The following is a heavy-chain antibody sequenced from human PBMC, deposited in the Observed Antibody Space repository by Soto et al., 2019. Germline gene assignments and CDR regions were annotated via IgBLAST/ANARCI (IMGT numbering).Heavy chain of an antibody. CDR2: ISYSGST. Sequence: SETLSLTCTVSGGSISSSSYYWGWIRQPPGKGLEWIGTISYSGSTYYNPSLKSRVTIFVDTSKNQFSLNLTSVTAADTAVYYCARQPNALYNWFDSWGQGALVTVSS. D-gene: IGHD2-15*01. CDR1: GGSISSSSYY. V-gene: IGHV4-39*01. J-gene: IGHJ5*01. CDR3: ARQPNALYNWFDS.